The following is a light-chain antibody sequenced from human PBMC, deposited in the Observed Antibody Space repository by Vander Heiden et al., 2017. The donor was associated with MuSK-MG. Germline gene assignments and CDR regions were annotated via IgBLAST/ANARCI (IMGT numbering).Light chain of an antibody. CDR2: DAS. Sequence: DIQMTQSPSTLSASAGERVTITCRASQSISSWLAWYQQKPGKPPNLLIYDASNFLSAVPSTFSGSGSGTEFTLTIISLLPDDFATYYCCHGYSYPYTFGQGTRVEI. CDR3: CHGYSYPYT. CDR1: QSISSW. V-gene: IGKV1-5*01. J-gene: IGKJ2*01.